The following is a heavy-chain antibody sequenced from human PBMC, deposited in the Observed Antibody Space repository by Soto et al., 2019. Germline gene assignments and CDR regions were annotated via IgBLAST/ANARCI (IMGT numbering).Heavy chain of an antibody. CDR2: IPADGINK. J-gene: IGHJ6*02. V-gene: IGHV3-30*18. CDR3: AKGRQDSGITIFGVPYIRGPLDV. Sequence: QVQLVESGGGVVQPGRSLRLSCAASGFTFSNHGMHWVRQAPGKGLECVAVIPADGINKYYADSVKGRFTISRDNSKNTLYLQMNRLRAEDTAVYYCAKGRQDSGITIFGVPYIRGPLDVWGQGTPVTVSS. CDR1: GFTFSNHG. D-gene: IGHD3-3*01.